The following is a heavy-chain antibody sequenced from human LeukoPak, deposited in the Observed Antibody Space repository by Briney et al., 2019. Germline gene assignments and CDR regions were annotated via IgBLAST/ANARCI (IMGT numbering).Heavy chain of an antibody. V-gene: IGHV1-69*01. J-gene: IGHJ5*02. D-gene: IGHD3-3*01. CDR2: IIPIFGTA. CDR3: ASSTYYDFWSGLNWFDP. CDR1: GGTFSSYA. Sequence: GASVKVSCKASGGTFSSYAISWVRQAPGQGLEWMGGIIPIFGTANYAQKFQGRVTITADESTSTAYMELSSLRSEDTAVYYCASSTYYDFWSGLNWFDPWGQGTLSPSPQ.